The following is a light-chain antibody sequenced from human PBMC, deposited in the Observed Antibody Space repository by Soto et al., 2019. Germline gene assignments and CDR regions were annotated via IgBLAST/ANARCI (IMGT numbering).Light chain of an antibody. CDR2: GAS. CDR3: QQYSKRVT. CDR1: QSVSSN. J-gene: IGKJ3*01. Sequence: EIVMTQSPATLSVSPGERATLSCRASQSVSSNLAWYQQKPGQAPRLLIYGASNRATGIPARFSGSGSGTEFTLTISSLQSEDFAVYYCQQYSKRVTFGPGTKVDI. V-gene: IGKV3-15*01.